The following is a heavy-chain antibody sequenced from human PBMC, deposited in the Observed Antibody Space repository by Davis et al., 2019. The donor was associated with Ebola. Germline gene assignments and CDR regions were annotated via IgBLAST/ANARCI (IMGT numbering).Heavy chain of an antibody. CDR3: ARERNSGYDVNWFDP. CDR1: GYTFTSYG. V-gene: IGHV1-69*13. J-gene: IGHJ5*02. D-gene: IGHD5-12*01. Sequence: AASVKVSCKASGYTFTSYGISWVRQAPGQGLEWMGGIIPIFGTANYAQKFQGRVTITADESTSTAYMELSSLRSEETAVYYCARERNSGYDVNWFDPWGQGTLVTVSS. CDR2: IIPIFGTA.